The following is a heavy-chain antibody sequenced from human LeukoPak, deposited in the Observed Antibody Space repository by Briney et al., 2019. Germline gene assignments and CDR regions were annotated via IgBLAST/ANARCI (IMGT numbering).Heavy chain of an antibody. Sequence: SVTLSLTCTVSGGSISSYYWSWIRQPPGKGLEWIGYIYYSGSTNYNPSLKSRVTISVDTSKNQFSLKLSSVTAADTAVYYCARDRDYYASSGYTPDWYFDLWGRGTLVTVSS. CDR2: IYYSGST. D-gene: IGHD3-22*01. J-gene: IGHJ2*01. CDR3: ARDRDYYASSGYTPDWYFDL. CDR1: GGSISSYY. V-gene: IGHV4-59*01.